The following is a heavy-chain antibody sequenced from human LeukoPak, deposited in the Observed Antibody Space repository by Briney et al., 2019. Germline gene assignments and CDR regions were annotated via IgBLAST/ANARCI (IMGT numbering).Heavy chain of an antibody. CDR2: INHSGST. J-gene: IGHJ3*02. CDR3: ARDDDAFDI. V-gene: IGHV4-34*01. Sequence: SETLSLTCAVYGGSFSGYYWSWIRQPPGKGLEWIGEINHSGSTNYNPSLKSRVTISVDTSKNQFSLKLSSVTAADTAVYYCARDDDAFDIWGQGTMVTVSS. CDR1: GGSFSGYY.